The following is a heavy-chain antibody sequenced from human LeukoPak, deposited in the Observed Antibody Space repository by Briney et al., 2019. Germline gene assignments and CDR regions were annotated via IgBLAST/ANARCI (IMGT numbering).Heavy chain of an antibody. D-gene: IGHD6-6*01. CDR1: GFTFSSYA. Sequence: GGSLRLSCAASGFTFSSYAMSWVRQAPGKGLEWVSAISGSGGSTYYADSVKGRFTISIDNSKNTLYLQMNSLRAEDTAVYYCAKLLEYSSSSIDYWGQGTLVTVSS. CDR3: AKLLEYSSSSIDY. CDR2: ISGSGGST. V-gene: IGHV3-23*01. J-gene: IGHJ4*02.